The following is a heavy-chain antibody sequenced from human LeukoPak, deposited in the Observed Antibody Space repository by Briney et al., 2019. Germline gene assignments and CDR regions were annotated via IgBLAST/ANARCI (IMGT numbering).Heavy chain of an antibody. Sequence: GGSLRLSCAASGFTFDDYAMHWVRQAPGKGLEWVSLISGDGGSTYYADPVKGRFTISRDNSKNTLYLQMSSLRAEDTAVYYCARDRTVTTGWFDPWGQGTLVTVSS. CDR1: GFTFDDYA. CDR2: ISGDGGST. J-gene: IGHJ5*02. V-gene: IGHV3-43*02. D-gene: IGHD4-17*01. CDR3: ARDRTVTTGWFDP.